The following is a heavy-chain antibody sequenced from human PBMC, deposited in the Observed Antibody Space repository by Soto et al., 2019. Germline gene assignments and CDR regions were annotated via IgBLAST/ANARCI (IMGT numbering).Heavy chain of an antibody. CDR1: GGTFSTYA. Sequence: SVKVSCKASGGTFSTYAISWVRQAPGQGLEWMGGIIPIYGTANYAQKFQGRLTMTADESTSTVYMELSSLRSDDTAVYYCAREDKPGGYTPPATSGFDSWGQGTLVTVSS. CDR3: AREDKPGGYTPPATSGFDS. CDR2: IIPIYGTA. V-gene: IGHV1-69*13. D-gene: IGHD5-12*01. J-gene: IGHJ4*02.